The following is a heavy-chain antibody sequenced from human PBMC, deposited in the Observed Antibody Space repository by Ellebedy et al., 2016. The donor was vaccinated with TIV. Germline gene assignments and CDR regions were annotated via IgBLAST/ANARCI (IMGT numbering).Heavy chain of an antibody. V-gene: IGHV1-69*04. CDR3: ARVDRYDDFDI. Sequence: SVKVSXKASGYTFTSYGISWVRQAPGQGLEWMGRIIPLLGIANYAQKFQGRVTIIADKSTSTAYMELSSLRFEDTAVYYCARVDRYDDFDIWGQGTMVTVSS. D-gene: IGHD5/OR15-5a*01. J-gene: IGHJ3*02. CDR1: GYTFTSYG. CDR2: IIPLLGIA.